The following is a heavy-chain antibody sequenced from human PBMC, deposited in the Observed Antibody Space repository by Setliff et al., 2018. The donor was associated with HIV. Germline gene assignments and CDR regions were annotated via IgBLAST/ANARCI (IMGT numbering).Heavy chain of an antibody. J-gene: IGHJ3*02. V-gene: IGHV1-2*06. CDR3: ASKVYCTNGVCLDAFDI. D-gene: IGHD2-8*01. Sequence: ASVKVSCKASGYTFTAYYMHWVRQAPGQGLEWMGRINPNSGGTNYAQKFRGRVTMTRDTSISTAYMELSRLRSDDTAVYYCASKVYCTNGVCLDAFDIWGQGTMVTVSS. CDR1: GYTFTAYY. CDR2: INPNSGGT.